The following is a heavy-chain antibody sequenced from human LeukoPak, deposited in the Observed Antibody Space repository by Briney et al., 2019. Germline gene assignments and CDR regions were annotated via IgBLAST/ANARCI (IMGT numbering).Heavy chain of an antibody. CDR2: VYYDGST. CDR3: ARDPGSS. V-gene: IGHV4-39*07. CDR1: GGSISNRTYY. D-gene: IGHD1-26*01. J-gene: IGHJ4*02. Sequence: SETLSLTCSVSGGSISNRTYYWGWIRQPPGKGLEWIGSVYYDGSTYYTASLKSRVTISVDTSKNQFSLKLSSVTAADTAVYYCARDPGSSWGQGTLVTVSS.